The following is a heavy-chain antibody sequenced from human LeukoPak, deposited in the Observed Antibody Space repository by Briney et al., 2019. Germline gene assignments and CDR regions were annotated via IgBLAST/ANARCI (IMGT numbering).Heavy chain of an antibody. J-gene: IGHJ4*02. Sequence: GASVKVSCKASGYTFTSYGISWVRQAPGQGLEWMGRIIPILGIANYAQKFQGRVTITADKSTSTAYMELSSLRSEDTAVYYCARDPRGYCSSTSCYNFDYWGQGTLVTVSS. CDR2: IIPILGIA. V-gene: IGHV1-69*04. CDR3: ARDPRGYCSSTSCYNFDY. CDR1: GYTFTSYG. D-gene: IGHD2-2*02.